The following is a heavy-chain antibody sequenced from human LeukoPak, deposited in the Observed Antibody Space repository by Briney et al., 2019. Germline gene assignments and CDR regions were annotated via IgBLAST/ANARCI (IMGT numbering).Heavy chain of an antibody. J-gene: IGHJ4*02. Sequence: SETLSLTCTVSGGSINTYYWSWIRQPPGKGLEWIGYIYYIGNPNYNPSLKSRITISIDTSNHQFSLRLSSVTAADTAVYYCARHVRGLSYYGSGSYYYFDYWGQGTLVTVSS. V-gene: IGHV4-59*01. CDR2: IYYIGNP. CDR3: ARHVRGLSYYGSGSYYYFDY. D-gene: IGHD3-10*01. CDR1: GGSINTYY.